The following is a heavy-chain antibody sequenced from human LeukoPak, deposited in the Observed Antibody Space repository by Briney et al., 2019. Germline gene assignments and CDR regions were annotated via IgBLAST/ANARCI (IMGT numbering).Heavy chain of an antibody. Sequence: SETLSLTCTVSGGSISSYYWSWIRQPAGKGLEWIGRIYTSGSTNYNPSLKSRVTMSVDTSKNQFSLKLSSVTAADTAVYYCARGAQLVPYYYYMDVWGKGTTVTVSS. J-gene: IGHJ6*03. CDR3: ARGAQLVPYYYYMDV. CDR1: GGSISSYY. CDR2: IYTSGST. D-gene: IGHD6-6*01. V-gene: IGHV4-4*07.